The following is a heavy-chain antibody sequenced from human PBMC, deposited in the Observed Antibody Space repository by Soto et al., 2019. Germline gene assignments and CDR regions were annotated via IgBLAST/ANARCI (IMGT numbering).Heavy chain of an antibody. CDR2: IGAYNDNT. CDR1: GYTFTSYG. D-gene: IGHD5-12*01. J-gene: IGHJ5*02. Sequence: ASVKVSCKASGYTFTSYGFSWARQAPGQGLEWMGWIGAYNDNTNYAQKYQGRVTMTTDTSTSTAYMELRSLRSDDTAVYYCARAPYSGYDSGWFDPWGQGTLVTVSS. CDR3: ARAPYSGYDSGWFDP. V-gene: IGHV1-18*01.